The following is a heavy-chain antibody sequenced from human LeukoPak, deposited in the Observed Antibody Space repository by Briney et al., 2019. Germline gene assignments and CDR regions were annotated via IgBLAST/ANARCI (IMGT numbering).Heavy chain of an antibody. Sequence: ASVKVSCKASGYTFTGYYIHWVRLAPGQGLEWMGWINPNSGGTNYAQKFQGRVTMTRDTSISTAYMELSRLRSDDTAVYYCARAPHPYSSSWYGTEYFQHWGQGTLVTVSS. D-gene: IGHD6-13*01. CDR1: GYTFTGYY. CDR3: ARAPHPYSSSWYGTEYFQH. CDR2: INPNSGGT. J-gene: IGHJ1*01. V-gene: IGHV1-2*02.